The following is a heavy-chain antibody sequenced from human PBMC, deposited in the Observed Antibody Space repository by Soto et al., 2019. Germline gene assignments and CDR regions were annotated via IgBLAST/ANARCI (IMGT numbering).Heavy chain of an antibody. CDR2: IWYDGSNK. V-gene: IGHV3-33*06. CDR3: AKGAGMVRGVVGY. D-gene: IGHD3-10*01. J-gene: IGHJ4*02. CDR1: GFTFSSYG. Sequence: GGSLRLSCAASGFTFSSYGMHWVRQAPGKGLEWVAVIWYDGSNKYYADSVKGRFTISRDNSKNTLYLQMNSLRAEDTAVYYCAKGAGMVRGVVGYWGQGTLVTVSS.